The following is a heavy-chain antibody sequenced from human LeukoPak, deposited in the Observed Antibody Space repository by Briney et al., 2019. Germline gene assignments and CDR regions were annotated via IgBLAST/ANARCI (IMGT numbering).Heavy chain of an antibody. V-gene: IGHV3-11*05. CDR3: ARDLAADKRALDV. Sequence: GGSLRLSCAASGFTFSDYAMSWVRQAPGKGLEWLSFIATGSRFTEWADSVRGRFTISRDDATNSLYLQLNNLRADDTAVYYCARDLAADKRALDVWGQGTAVIVAS. D-gene: IGHD6-25*01. CDR1: GFTFSDYA. CDR2: IATGSRFT. J-gene: IGHJ6*02.